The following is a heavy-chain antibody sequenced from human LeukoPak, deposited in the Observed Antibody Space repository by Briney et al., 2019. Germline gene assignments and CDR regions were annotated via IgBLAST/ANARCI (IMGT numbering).Heavy chain of an antibody. CDR3: ARVGSRGYALDY. J-gene: IGHJ4*02. D-gene: IGHD5-12*01. V-gene: IGHV4-39*07. CDR1: GGSISSSSYY. Sequence: SETLSLTCTVSGGSISSSSYYWGWIRQPPGKGLEWIGSIYYSGSTYYNPSLKSRVTISVDTSKNQFSLKLSSVTAADTAVYYCARVGSRGYALDYWGQGTLVTVSS. CDR2: IYYSGST.